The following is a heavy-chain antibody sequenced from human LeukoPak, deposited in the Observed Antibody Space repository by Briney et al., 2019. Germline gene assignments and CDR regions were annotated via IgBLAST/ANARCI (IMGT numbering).Heavy chain of an antibody. J-gene: IGHJ6*03. CDR2: ISGSGGST. V-gene: IGHV3-23*01. Sequence: GGSLRLSCAASGFTFSSYAMSWVRQAPGKGLEWVSAISGSGGSTYYADSVKGRFTISRDNSKNTLYLQMNSLRAEDTAVYYCARDRGYYDSSGYYYSKGYYYYMDVWGKGTTVTVSS. D-gene: IGHD3-22*01. CDR1: GFTFSSYA. CDR3: ARDRGYYDSSGYYYSKGYYYYMDV.